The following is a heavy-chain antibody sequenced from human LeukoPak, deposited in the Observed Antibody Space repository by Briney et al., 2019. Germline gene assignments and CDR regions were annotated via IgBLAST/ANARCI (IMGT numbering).Heavy chain of an antibody. CDR2: IYYSGST. D-gene: IGHD3-10*01. J-gene: IGHJ4*02. V-gene: IGHV4-61*01. CDR3: ERDPGPVTYFFGSGSDYFDS. CDR1: GGSISSSSYY. Sequence: SETLSLTCTVSGGSISSSSYYWSWIRQPPGKGLEWIGNIYYSGSTNYNPSLKSRVTISLDTSKNQFSLKLSSVTAADTAVYYCERDPGPVTYFFGSGSDYFDSSGQGTLVTVSS.